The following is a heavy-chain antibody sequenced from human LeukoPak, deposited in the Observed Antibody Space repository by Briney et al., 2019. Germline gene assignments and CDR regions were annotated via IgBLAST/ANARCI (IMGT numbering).Heavy chain of an antibody. V-gene: IGHV3-30*02. D-gene: IGHD2-2*02. Sequence: GGSLRLSCAASGFTFNNYGMHWVRQAPGKGLDWVAFIWYDGSIEYYADSVKGRFTISRDNSKNPVFLQMNSLRTEDTAVYYCAKDFGLAAIRPGLFDYWGQGTLVTVSS. CDR1: GFTFNNYG. CDR3: AKDFGLAAIRPGLFDY. J-gene: IGHJ4*02. CDR2: IWYDGSIE.